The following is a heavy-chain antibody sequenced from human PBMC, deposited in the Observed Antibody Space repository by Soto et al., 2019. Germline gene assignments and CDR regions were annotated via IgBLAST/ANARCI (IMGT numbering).Heavy chain of an antibody. V-gene: IGHV1-18*01. CDR1: GYTCTSYG. J-gene: IGHJ4*02. D-gene: IGHD3-22*01. Sequence: QVQLVQSGAEVKKPGDSVKVSCKATGYTCTSYGISWVRQAPGQGLEWMGWISAYNGNTNYAQKLQGRVTMTTDTSTSTAYMELRSLRSDDTAVYYCARSAYYYDSSGSLLYWGQGTLVTVSS. CDR3: ARSAYYYDSSGSLLY. CDR2: ISAYNGNT.